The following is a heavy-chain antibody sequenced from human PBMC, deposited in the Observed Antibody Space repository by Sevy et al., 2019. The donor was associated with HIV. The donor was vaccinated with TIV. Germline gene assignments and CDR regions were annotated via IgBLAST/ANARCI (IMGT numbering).Heavy chain of an antibody. J-gene: IGHJ3*02. CDR1: GYTFTSYG. Sequence: ATVKVSCKASGYTFTSYGISWVRQAPRQGLERMGWISAYNGNTNYAQKLQGRVTMITDTSTSTAYMELRSLRSDDTAVYYCARDLVLLWFGELLEGVAFDIWGQGTMVTVSS. CDR2: ISAYNGNT. CDR3: ARDLVLLWFGELLEGVAFDI. V-gene: IGHV1-18*01. D-gene: IGHD3-10*01.